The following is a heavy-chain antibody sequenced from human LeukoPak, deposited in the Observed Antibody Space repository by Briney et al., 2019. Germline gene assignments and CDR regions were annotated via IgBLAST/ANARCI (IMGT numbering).Heavy chain of an antibody. J-gene: IGHJ4*02. D-gene: IGHD2-15*01. CDR1: GFTVSSYS. CDR2: ISSSSSII. Sequence: GGSLRLSCAASGFTVSSYSMNWVRQAPGKGLEWVSYISSSSSIIYCADSVKGRFTISRDNSKDTLSLQMNSLSAEDTAVYYCAKISWDGRGTFYWGQGTLVTVSS. V-gene: IGHV3-48*04. CDR3: AKISWDGRGTFY.